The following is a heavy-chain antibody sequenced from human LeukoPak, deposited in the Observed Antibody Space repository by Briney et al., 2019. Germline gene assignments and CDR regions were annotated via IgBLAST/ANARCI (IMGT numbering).Heavy chain of an antibody. V-gene: IGHV1-18*01. D-gene: IGHD4-11*01. Sequence: ASVKVSCKASGYTFTSYGISWVRQAPGQGLEWMGWISAYNGNTNYAQKLQGRVTMTTDTSTSTAYMELSRLRSDDTAVYYCARGRTTVTTMVFGYWGQGTLVTVSS. CDR1: GYTFTSYG. CDR2: ISAYNGNT. CDR3: ARGRTTVTTMVFGY. J-gene: IGHJ4*02.